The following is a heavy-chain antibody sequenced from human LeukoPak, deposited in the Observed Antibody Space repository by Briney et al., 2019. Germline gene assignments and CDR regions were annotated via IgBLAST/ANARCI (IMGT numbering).Heavy chain of an antibody. V-gene: IGHV3-9*01. CDR2: ISWNSGSI. CDR3: AKDSSTGSSSFDY. CDR1: GFTFDDYA. J-gene: IGHJ4*02. D-gene: IGHD6-13*01. Sequence: GRSLRLSCAASGFTFDDYAMHWVRQAPGKGLEWVSGISWNSGSIGYADSVKGRFTISRDNAKNSLYLQMNSLRAEDTALYYCAKDSSTGSSSFDYWGQGTLVTVS.